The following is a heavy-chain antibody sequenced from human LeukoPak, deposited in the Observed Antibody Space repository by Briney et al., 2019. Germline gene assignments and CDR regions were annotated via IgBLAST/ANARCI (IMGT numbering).Heavy chain of an antibody. J-gene: IGHJ4*02. D-gene: IGHD6-13*01. V-gene: IGHV1-2*02. CDR2: INPNTGGT. CDR1: GYTFTGYY. CDR3: AMIIAAVY. Sequence: ASVKVSCKASGYTFTGYYMHWVRQAPGQGLEYMGWINPNTGGTNYAQKFQGRVTMTRDTSISTAYMELSRPRSDDTAVYYCAMIIAAVYWGQGTLVTVSS.